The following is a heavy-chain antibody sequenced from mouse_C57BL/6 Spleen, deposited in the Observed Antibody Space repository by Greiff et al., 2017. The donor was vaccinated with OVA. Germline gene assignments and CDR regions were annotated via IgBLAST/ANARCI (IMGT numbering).Heavy chain of an antibody. D-gene: IGHD2-5*01. CDR3: ARPRYSNLYYFDY. CDR1: GFTFSDYG. Sequence: EVMLVESGGGLVKPGGSLKLSCAASGFTFSDYGMHWVRQAPEKGLEWVAYISSGSSTIYYADTVKGRFTISRDNAKNTLFLQMTSLRSEDTAMYYCARPRYSNLYYFDYWGQGTTLTVSS. CDR2: ISSGSSTI. V-gene: IGHV5-17*01. J-gene: IGHJ2*01.